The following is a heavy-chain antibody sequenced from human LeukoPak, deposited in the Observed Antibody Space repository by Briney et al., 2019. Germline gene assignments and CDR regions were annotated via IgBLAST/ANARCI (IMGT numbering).Heavy chain of an antibody. V-gene: IGHV3-53*01. J-gene: IGHJ4*02. CDR2: IYSGGST. D-gene: IGHD3-10*01. CDR1: GFTVSSNY. Sequence: GGSLRLSCAASGFTVSSNYMSWVRQEPGKGREWCSVIYSGGSTYYADSVKGRFTISRDNSKNTLYLQMNSLSAEDTAVYYCARGSAGDTAMAPTMVRGSQPYYFDYWGQGTLVTVSS. CDR3: ARGSAGDTAMAPTMVRGSQPYYFDY.